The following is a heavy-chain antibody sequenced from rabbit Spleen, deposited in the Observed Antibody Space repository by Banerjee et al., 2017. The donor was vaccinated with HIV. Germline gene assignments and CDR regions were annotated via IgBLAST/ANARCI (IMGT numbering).Heavy chain of an antibody. CDR3: ARDKELDIWGYEFDL. J-gene: IGHJ6*01. CDR2: IYAGDGST. D-gene: IGHD3-1*01. Sequence: EESGGGLVKPGGTLTLTCKASGFSLFSYWMCWVRQAPGKGLDLIGCIYAGDGSTDYTNWVNGRFTISKTSSTVDLKTTSLTAADTATYFCARDKELDIWGYEFDLWGPGTLVTVS. CDR1: GFSLFSYW. V-gene: IGHV1S42*01.